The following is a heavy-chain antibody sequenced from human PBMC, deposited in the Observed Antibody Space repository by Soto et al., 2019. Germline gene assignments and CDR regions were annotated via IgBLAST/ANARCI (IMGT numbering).Heavy chain of an antibody. CDR3: ARLQVATMGQDYYFYYYMDV. V-gene: IGHV4-59*08. CDR1: GGSISSYY. D-gene: IGHD5-12*01. CDR2: IYYSGST. Sequence: PSETLSLTCTVSGGSISSYYWSWIRQPPGKGLEWIGYIYYSGSTNYNPSLKSRVTISVDTSKNQFSLKLSSVTAADTAVYYCARLQVATMGQDYYFYYYMDVWGKGTTVTVSS. J-gene: IGHJ6*03.